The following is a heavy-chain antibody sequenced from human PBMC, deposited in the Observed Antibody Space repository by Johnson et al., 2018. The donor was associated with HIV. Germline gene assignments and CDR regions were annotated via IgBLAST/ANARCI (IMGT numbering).Heavy chain of an antibody. CDR1: GFTFSDPY. Sequence: VQLVESGGGLVQPGQSLRLSCAASGFTFSDPYMDWVRQAPGKGLEWVSVIYSGGSTYYADSVKGRFTISRDNSKNTLYLQMNSLRAEDTAVYYCASTRFGAFDIWGQGTMVTVSS. CDR2: IYSGGST. CDR3: ASTRFGAFDI. D-gene: IGHD3-16*01. V-gene: IGHV3-66*01. J-gene: IGHJ3*02.